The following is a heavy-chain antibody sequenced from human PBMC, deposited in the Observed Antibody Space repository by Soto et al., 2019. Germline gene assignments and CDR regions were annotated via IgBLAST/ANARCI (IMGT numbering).Heavy chain of an antibody. D-gene: IGHD3-10*01. V-gene: IGHV2-26*01. CDR2: IFSNDEK. CDR3: ARSAANSGSPLWLAFDI. J-gene: IGHJ3*02. CDR1: GFSLSNARVG. Sequence: QVTLKESGPVLVRPTETLTLTCTVSGFSLSNARVGVSWIRQPPGKALEWLAHIFSNDEKSYSTSLKSRLTTPXHXPXSXXVLTMTNMDPVDTATYYCARSAANSGSPLWLAFDIWGPGTMVTVSS.